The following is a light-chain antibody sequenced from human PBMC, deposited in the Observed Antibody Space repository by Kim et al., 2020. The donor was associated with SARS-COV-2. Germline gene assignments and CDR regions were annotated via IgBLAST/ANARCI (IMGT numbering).Light chain of an antibody. CDR3: QVWDSSSDHVV. Sequence: PGKTARITRGGNNTGSKSVHWYQQKPGQAPVLVIYYDSDRPSGIPERFSGSNSGNTATLTISRVDAGDEADYYCQVWDSSSDHVVFGGGTKLTVL. J-gene: IGLJ2*01. CDR2: YDS. CDR1: NTGSKS. V-gene: IGLV3-21*04.